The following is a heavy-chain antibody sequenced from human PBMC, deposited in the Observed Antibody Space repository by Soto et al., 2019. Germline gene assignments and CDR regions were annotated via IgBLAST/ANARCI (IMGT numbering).Heavy chain of an antibody. CDR3: AKDHLYQLRYLVS. CDR2: ISGSGGTT. J-gene: IGHJ5*02. D-gene: IGHD2-2*01. CDR1: GFTFSSYA. Sequence: GGSLRLSCAASGFTFSSYAMSWVRQAPGKGLEWVSAISGSGGTTYYADSVKGRFTISRDNSKNTLYLQMNSLRAEDTAVYYCAKDHLYQLRYLVSWGQGTLVTVSS. V-gene: IGHV3-23*01.